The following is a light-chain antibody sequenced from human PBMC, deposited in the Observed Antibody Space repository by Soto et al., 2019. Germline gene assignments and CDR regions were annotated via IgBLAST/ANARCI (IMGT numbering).Light chain of an antibody. J-gene: IGKJ4*01. CDR2: DAS. CDR1: QSVSSY. CDR3: QQRSNWPLT. V-gene: IGKV3-11*01. Sequence: EIVMTQSPATLSVSPGERATLSCRASQSVSSYLAWYQQKPGQAPRLLIFDASNRATGIPARFSGSGSGTGFTLTISSLEPDDFAVYYCQQRSNWPLTFGGGTKWIS.